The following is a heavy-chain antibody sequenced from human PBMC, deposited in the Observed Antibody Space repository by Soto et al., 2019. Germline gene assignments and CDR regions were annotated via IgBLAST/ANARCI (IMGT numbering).Heavy chain of an antibody. V-gene: IGHV1-69*13. CDR2: IIPIFGTA. J-gene: IGHJ4*02. CDR1: GGTFSSYA. Sequence: SVKVSCKASGGTFSSYAISWVRQAPGQGLEWMGGIIPIFGTANYAQKFQGRVTITADESTSTAYMELSSLRSEDTAVYYCARGISEVVAAFDYWGQGTLVTVSS. CDR3: ARGISEVVAAFDY. D-gene: IGHD2-15*01.